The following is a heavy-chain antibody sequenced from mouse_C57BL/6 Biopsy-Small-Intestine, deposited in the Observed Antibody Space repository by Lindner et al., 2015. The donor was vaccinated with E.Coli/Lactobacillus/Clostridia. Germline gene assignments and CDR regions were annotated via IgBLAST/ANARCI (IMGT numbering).Heavy chain of an antibody. CDR2: FYPGSGSI. CDR3: ARHPNYGSSYVALSHFDY. V-gene: IGHV1-62-2*01. Sequence: VQLQESGAELVKPGVSVKLSCKASGYTFTEYTINWVKQRSGQGLEWIGWFYPGSGSIKYNEKFKDKATLTADKSSSTVYMDLSRLTSEDSAVYFCARHPNYGSSYVALSHFDYWGHGTTLTVSS. D-gene: IGHD1-1*01. CDR1: GYTFTEYT. J-gene: IGHJ2*01.